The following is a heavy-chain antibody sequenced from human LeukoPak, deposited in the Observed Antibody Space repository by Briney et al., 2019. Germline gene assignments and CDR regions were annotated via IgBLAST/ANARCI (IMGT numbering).Heavy chain of an antibody. CDR3: AKPRRVETPWHCMDV. D-gene: IGHD5-24*01. V-gene: IGHV3-74*03. CDR2: IKSDGSSI. Sequence: GGSLRLSCAASGFTFSSYWLHWVRQAPGKGLVWVSRIKSDGSSITYADSVKGRFTISRDNAKNSLYLQMNSLRVGDTAEYYCAKPRRVETPWHCMDVRGKGTTVIVS. J-gene: IGHJ6*03. CDR1: GFTFSSYW.